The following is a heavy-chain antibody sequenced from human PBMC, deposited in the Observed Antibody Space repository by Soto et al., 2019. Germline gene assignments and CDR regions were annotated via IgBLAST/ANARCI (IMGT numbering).Heavy chain of an antibody. CDR2: ISAYNGNT. CDR1: GYTFTSYG. Sequence: QVQLVQSGAAVKKPGASVKVSCKASGYTFTSYGISWVRQAPGQGLEWMGWISAYNGNTNYAQKLQGRVTMTTDTSTSTAYMELRSLRSDDTAVYDCARAFYCGNSNNWFDPWGQGTLVTVSS. CDR3: ARAFYCGNSNNWFDP. V-gene: IGHV1-18*04. J-gene: IGHJ5*02. D-gene: IGHD2-21*02.